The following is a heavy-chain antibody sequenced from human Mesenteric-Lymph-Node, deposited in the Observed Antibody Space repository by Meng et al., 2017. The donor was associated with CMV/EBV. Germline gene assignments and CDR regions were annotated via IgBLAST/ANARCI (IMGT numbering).Heavy chain of an antibody. CDR3: AHREQYWQNDLGMLAKFDP. V-gene: IGHV2-5*01. CDR2: VFSNDNK. Sequence: SGPTLVNPTQTLTLTCSVSAFSLTPSGVDVGWIRQSPGKAPEWLALVFSNDNKFYNPTLKSRLTITRDTSKSQVVLTMTNMDPLDTATYYCAHREQYWQNDLGMLAKFDPWGQGTLVTVSS. J-gene: IGHJ5*02. D-gene: IGHD2/OR15-2a*01. CDR1: AFSLTPSGVD.